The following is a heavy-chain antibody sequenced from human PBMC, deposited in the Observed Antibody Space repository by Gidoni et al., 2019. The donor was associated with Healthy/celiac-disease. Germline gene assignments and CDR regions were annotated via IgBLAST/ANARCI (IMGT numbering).Heavy chain of an antibody. Sequence: QVQLQQSGPGLVKPSQTLSLTCAISGDSVSSNSAAWNWIRQSPSRGLEWLGRTYYRSKLYNDYAVSVKSRITINPDTSKNQFSLQLNSVTPEDTAVYYCARYIAARPDQYSYSRSFDPWGQGTLVTVSS. D-gene: IGHD6-6*01. CDR1: GDSVSSNSAA. V-gene: IGHV6-1*01. J-gene: IGHJ5*02. CDR3: ARYIAARPDQYSYSRSFDP. CDR2: TYYRSKLYN.